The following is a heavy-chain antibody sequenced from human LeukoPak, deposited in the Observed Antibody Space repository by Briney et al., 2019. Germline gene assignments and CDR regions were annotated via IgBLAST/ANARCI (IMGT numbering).Heavy chain of an antibody. Sequence: SETLSLTCAVYGGSFSGYYWSWIRQPPGKGLEWIGEINHSGSTNYNPSLKSRVTISVDTSKNQFSLKLSSVTAADTAVYYCARDHRRDGYNNWYFDLWGRGTLVTVSS. CDR1: GGSFSGYY. CDR3: ARDHRRDGYNNWYFDL. D-gene: IGHD5-24*01. CDR2: INHSGST. J-gene: IGHJ2*01. V-gene: IGHV4-34*01.